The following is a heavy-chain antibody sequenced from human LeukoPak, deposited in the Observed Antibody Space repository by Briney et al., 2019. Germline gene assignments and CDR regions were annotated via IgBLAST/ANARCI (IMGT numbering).Heavy chain of an antibody. CDR1: GYTFTAYY. J-gene: IGHJ4*02. CDR3: ARGLYGYNSDY. CDR2: LNPNSGGS. Sequence: ASVKVSCKASGYTFTAYYIHWVRQAPGQGLEWMGWLNPNSGGSNYAQRFQGRATMSRDSSISTTYMELSRLRSDDTAVYFCARGLYGYNSDYGGQGTLVTVSS. D-gene: IGHD5-24*01. V-gene: IGHV1-2*02.